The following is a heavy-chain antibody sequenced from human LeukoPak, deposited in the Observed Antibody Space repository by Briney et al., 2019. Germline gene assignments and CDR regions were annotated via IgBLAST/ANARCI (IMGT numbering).Heavy chain of an antibody. V-gene: IGHV4-34*01. CDR2: INYSGST. CDR3: ASLKGYCTSTSCYP. CDR1: GGSFSGYY. J-gene: IGHJ5*02. Sequence: SETLSLTCAVYGGSFSGYYWSWIRQPPGKGLEWIGEINYSGSTNYNPSLKSRVTISVDTSKNQFSLKLSSVTAADTAVYYCASLKGYCTSTSCYPWGQGTLVTVSS. D-gene: IGHD2-2*01.